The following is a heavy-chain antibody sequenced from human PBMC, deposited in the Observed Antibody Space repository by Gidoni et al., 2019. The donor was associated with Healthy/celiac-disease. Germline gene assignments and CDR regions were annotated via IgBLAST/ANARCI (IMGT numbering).Heavy chain of an antibody. J-gene: IGHJ4*02. Sequence: EVQLVASGGGLVQPGRSLRLSCAASGFTFDDYAMHWVRQAPGKGLEWVSGISWNSGSIGYADSVKGRFTISRDNAKNSLYLQMNSLRAEDTALYYCARENYDSSGLDYWGQGTLVTVSS. V-gene: IGHV3-9*01. CDR2: ISWNSGSI. D-gene: IGHD3-22*01. CDR1: GFTFDDYA. CDR3: ARENYDSSGLDY.